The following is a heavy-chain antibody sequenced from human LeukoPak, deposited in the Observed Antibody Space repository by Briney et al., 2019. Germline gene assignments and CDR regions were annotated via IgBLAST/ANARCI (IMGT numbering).Heavy chain of an antibody. D-gene: IGHD5-18*01. Sequence: TSETLSLTCTVSGCSISSSSYYWGWIRQPPGKGLEWSGSIYYSGSTYYNPSLKSRVTISVDTSKNQFSLKLSSVTAADTAVYYCASPSSYIYGYNYGGQGTLVTVSS. V-gene: IGHV4-39*01. CDR1: GCSISSSSYY. CDR3: ASPSSYIYGYNY. CDR2: IYYSGST. J-gene: IGHJ4*02.